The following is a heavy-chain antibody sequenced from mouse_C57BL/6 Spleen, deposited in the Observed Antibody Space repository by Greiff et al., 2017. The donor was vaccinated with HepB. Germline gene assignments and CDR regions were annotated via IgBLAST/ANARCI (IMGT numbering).Heavy chain of an antibody. Sequence: EVQLQQSGGGLVQPGGSMKLSCAASGFTFSDAWMDWVRQSPEKGLEWVAEIRNKANNHATYYAESVKGRFTISRDDSKSSVYLQMNSLRAEDTGIYYCTRSPFLYYFDYWGQGTTLTVSS. CDR3: TRSPFLYYFDY. CDR2: IRNKANNHAT. V-gene: IGHV6-6*01. J-gene: IGHJ2*01. CDR1: GFTFSDAW.